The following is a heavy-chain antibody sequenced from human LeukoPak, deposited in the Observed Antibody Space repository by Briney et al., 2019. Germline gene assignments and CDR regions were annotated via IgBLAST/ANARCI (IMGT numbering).Heavy chain of an antibody. V-gene: IGHV3-23*01. J-gene: IGHJ6*02. CDR1: GFTFNSYD. D-gene: IGHD3-10*01. CDR3: AKDESARVGMDV. CDR2: ISHSGGTT. Sequence: GGSLRLSCAASGFTFNSYDMSWVRQAPGKGLEWVSTISHSGGTTYYADSVKGRFTISRDNSKNTLFLQMNSLRAEDTAVYYCAKDESARVGMDVWGQGTTVTVSS.